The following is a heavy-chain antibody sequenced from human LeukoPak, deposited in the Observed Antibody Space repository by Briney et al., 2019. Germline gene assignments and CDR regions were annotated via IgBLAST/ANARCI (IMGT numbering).Heavy chain of an antibody. J-gene: IGHJ5*02. CDR2: IYYSGST. Sequence: SETLSLTCTVSGGSISSYYWSWIRQPPGKGLEWIGYIYYSGSTNYNPSLKSRVTISVDTSKNQFSLKLSSVTAADTAVYYCARDCPGEDWSAPWGQGPLVTVSP. CDR3: ARDCPGEDWSAP. CDR1: GGSISSYY. D-gene: IGHD3-10*01. V-gene: IGHV4-59*01.